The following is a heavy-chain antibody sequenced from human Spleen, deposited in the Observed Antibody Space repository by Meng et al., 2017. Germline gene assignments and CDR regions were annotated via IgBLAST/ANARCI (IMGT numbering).Heavy chain of an antibody. CDR2: IYYSGST. V-gene: IGHV4-59*01. CDR1: GGSISSYY. CDR3: ARSNYYYDSSGYYYGYFQH. D-gene: IGHD3-22*01. Sequence: SETLSLTCTVSGGSISSYYWSWIRQPPGKGLEWIGYIYYSGSTNYNPPLKSRVTISVDTSKNQFSLKLSSVSAADTAVYYCARSNYYYDSSGYYYGYFQHWGQGTLVTVSS. J-gene: IGHJ1*01.